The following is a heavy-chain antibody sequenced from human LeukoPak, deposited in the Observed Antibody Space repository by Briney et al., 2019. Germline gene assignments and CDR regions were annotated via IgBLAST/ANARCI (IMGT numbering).Heavy chain of an antibody. D-gene: IGHD6-19*01. J-gene: IGHJ4*02. CDR2: ISDSGGNT. Sequence: GGSLRLSCAASGFTFNNYAMSWVRQAPGKGLDWVSSISDSGGNTYYADSVKGRFTISRDNSKNTLYLQMNSLRAADTAVYYCAKDRRITMAGTVDYFDYWGQGTLVTVSS. CDR3: AKDRRITMAGTVDYFDY. V-gene: IGHV3-23*01. CDR1: GFTFNNYA.